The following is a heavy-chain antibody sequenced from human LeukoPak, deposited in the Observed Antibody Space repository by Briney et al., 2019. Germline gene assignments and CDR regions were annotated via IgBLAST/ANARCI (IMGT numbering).Heavy chain of an antibody. Sequence: ASVKVSCKVSGYTLTELSMHWVRQAPGKGLEWMGGFDPEDGETIYAQKFQGRVTMTEDTSTDTAYMELSSLRSEDTAVYYCATVSYSGIILGGSWYFDLWGRGTLVTVSS. D-gene: IGHD1-26*01. V-gene: IGHV1-24*01. CDR3: ATVSYSGIILGGSWYFDL. J-gene: IGHJ2*01. CDR1: GYTLTELS. CDR2: FDPEDGET.